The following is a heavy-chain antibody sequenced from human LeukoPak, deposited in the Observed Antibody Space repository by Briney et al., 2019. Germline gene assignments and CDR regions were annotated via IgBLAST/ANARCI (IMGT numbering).Heavy chain of an antibody. CDR1: GGSISSSSDY. D-gene: IGHD6-13*01. Sequence: PSETLSLTCTVSGGSISSSSDYWGWIRQPPGKGLEWIGSIYYSGSTYYNPSLKSRVTISVDTSKNQFSLKLSSVTAADTAVYYCARHEGSSPNWFDPWGQGTLVTVSS. J-gene: IGHJ5*02. CDR2: IYYSGST. CDR3: ARHEGSSPNWFDP. V-gene: IGHV4-39*01.